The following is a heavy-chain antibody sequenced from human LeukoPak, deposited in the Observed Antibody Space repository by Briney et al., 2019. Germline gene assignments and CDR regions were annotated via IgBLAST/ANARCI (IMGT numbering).Heavy chain of an antibody. D-gene: IGHD6-19*01. CDR3: ARDHRQSSGWNPSDH. CDR1: GYTFTSYA. V-gene: IGHV1-18*01. Sequence: GASVKVSCKAPGYTFTSYAITWVRQAPGQSFEWMGWISPSTGTTHYAQKLQGRVTMTTDTSTGTAYLELSSLRSDDTAMYYCARDHRQSSGWNPSDHWGQGTLLTVSS. CDR2: ISPSTGTT. J-gene: IGHJ4*02.